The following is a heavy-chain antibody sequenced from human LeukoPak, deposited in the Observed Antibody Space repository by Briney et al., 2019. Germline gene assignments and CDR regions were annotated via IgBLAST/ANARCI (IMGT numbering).Heavy chain of an antibody. V-gene: IGHV4-59*08. J-gene: IGHJ3*02. CDR1: GGSISSYY. CDR2: IYYSGST. Sequence: SETLSLTCTVSGGSISSYYWSWIRQTPGKGLEWIGYIYYSGSTNFNPSLKSRVTISVDTSKNQFSLKLSSVTAADTAVYYCARAGVGAILRGAFDIWGQGTMVTVPS. D-gene: IGHD1-26*01. CDR3: ARAGVGAILRGAFDI.